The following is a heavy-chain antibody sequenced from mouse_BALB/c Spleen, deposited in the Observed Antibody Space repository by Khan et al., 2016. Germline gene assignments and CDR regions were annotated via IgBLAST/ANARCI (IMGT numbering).Heavy chain of an antibody. CDR1: GFSLTSYG. V-gene: IGHV2-9*02. D-gene: IGHD2-4*01. Sequence: QVQLKQSGPGLVAPSQSLSITCTVSGFSLTSYGVHWVRQPPGKGLEWLGVIWAGGSTNYNSALMSRLSISKDNSKSQVFLKMNSLQTDDTAMYYCASPYDYDYYAMDYWSQGTSVTVSS. J-gene: IGHJ4*01. CDR2: IWAGGST. CDR3: ASPYDYDYYAMDY.